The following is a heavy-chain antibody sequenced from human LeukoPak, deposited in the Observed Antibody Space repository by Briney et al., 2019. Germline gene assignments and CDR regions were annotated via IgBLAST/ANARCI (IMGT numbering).Heavy chain of an antibody. Sequence: GGSLRLSCAASGFTVSSNYMSWVRQAPGKGLEWVSVIYSGGSTYYADSVKGRFTISRDNSKNTLYLQMNSLRAEDTAVYYCARGSYSSGWTDIDYWGQGTLVTVSS. V-gene: IGHV3-53*01. CDR1: GFTVSSNY. D-gene: IGHD6-19*01. CDR3: ARGSYSSGWTDIDY. J-gene: IGHJ4*02. CDR2: IYSGGST.